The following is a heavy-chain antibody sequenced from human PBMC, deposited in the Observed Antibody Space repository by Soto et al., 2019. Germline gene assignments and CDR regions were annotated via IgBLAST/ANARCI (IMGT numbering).Heavy chain of an antibody. CDR3: ARKAGYGDYGMDV. Sequence: ASVKVSCKASGGTFSSSLFSWVRQAPGQRLEWMGWIIAYNDNTNYAQKLQGRVTMTTDTSTSTAYMELRSLRSDDTAVYYCARKAGYGDYGMDVWGQGTTVTVSS. D-gene: IGHD4-17*01. CDR1: GGTFSSSL. J-gene: IGHJ6*02. CDR2: IIAYNDNT. V-gene: IGHV1-18*01.